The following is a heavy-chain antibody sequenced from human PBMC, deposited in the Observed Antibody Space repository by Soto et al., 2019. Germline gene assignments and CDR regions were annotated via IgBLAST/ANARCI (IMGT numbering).Heavy chain of an antibody. J-gene: IGHJ5*02. V-gene: IGHV3-15*01. CDR3: PTLHTGYSYASP. D-gene: IGHD5-18*01. CDR1: GFTFSDAW. CDR2: LKSKTDGGTA. Sequence: EVQLVESGGGLGKPGGSLRLSCADSGFTFSDAWMSWVRQAPGKGLEWVGRLKSKTDGGTADYAAPVKGRFTILRDDSKSTLYLQISSLKTEDTAVYYSPTLHTGYSYASPWGKGTLVPVSS.